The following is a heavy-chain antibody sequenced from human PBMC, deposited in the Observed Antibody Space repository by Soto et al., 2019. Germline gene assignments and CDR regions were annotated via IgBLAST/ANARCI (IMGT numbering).Heavy chain of an antibody. D-gene: IGHD4-17*01. Sequence: SETLSLTCPVSGSSISSSNYYWGWIRQPPGRGLEWIGTMYYSGRTYYNPSLKSRVTTSVDTSKNQFSLELSAVTATDTAVYYCARHGNTVTTGYYYGMDVWGQGTTVTVSS. CDR3: ARHGNTVTTGYYYGMDV. CDR2: MYYSGRT. CDR1: GSSISSSNYY. J-gene: IGHJ6*02. V-gene: IGHV4-39*01.